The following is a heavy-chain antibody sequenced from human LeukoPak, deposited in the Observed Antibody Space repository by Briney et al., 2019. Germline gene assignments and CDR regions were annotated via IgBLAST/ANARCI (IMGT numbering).Heavy chain of an antibody. Sequence: PSETLSLTCTVSGGSISSYYWSWIRQPPGKGLEWIGYIYYSGSTNYNPSLRSRVTISVDTSKNQFSLKLSSVTAADTAVYYCARVSVSSRYDFWSGSIYYFDYWGQGTLVTVSS. J-gene: IGHJ4*02. CDR3: ARVSVSSRYDFWSGSIYYFDY. V-gene: IGHV4-59*01. CDR2: IYYSGST. CDR1: GGSISSYY. D-gene: IGHD3-3*01.